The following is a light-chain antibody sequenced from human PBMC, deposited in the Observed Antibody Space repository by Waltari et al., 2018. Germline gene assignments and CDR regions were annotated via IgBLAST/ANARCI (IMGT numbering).Light chain of an antibody. Sequence: DIVLTQSPDSLAVSLGERATINCRSSQSVLHSPNNQHYLAWYQQKPGQPPKLLIYWASTRESGVPDRFSGSGSGTDFTLSISSLQAEDVAVYYCQQYLSPQTFGQGTKVEIK. CDR1: QSVLHSPNNQHY. V-gene: IGKV4-1*01. CDR2: WAS. CDR3: QQYLSPQT. J-gene: IGKJ1*01.